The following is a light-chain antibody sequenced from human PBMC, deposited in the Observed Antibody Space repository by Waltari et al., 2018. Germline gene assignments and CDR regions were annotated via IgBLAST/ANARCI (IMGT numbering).Light chain of an antibody. V-gene: IGKV1-33*01. CDR3: QQYDNLPIT. J-gene: IGKJ5*01. CDR2: DAS. Sequence: DIQMTQSPSSLSASLGDRVTITCQASRDISNYLNLYQQKQGKSPKLLIYDASNLETGVPSRLSGIGSGTDFTFTISSLQPEEIATYYCQQYDNLPITFGQGTRLEIK. CDR1: RDISNY.